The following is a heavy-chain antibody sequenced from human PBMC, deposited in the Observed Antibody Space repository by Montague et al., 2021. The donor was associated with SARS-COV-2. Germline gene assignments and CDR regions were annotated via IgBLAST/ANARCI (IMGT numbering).Heavy chain of an antibody. J-gene: IGHJ4*02. CDR1: GFTFSSYR. CDR2: ISSSSSYI. V-gene: IGHV3-21*01. Sequence: SLRLSCAASGFTFSSYRMNWVRQAPGKGLEWVSSISSSSSYIYYADSVKGRFTISIDNAKNSLYLQMNSLRAEDTAVYYCARGWPYGDYGRVDYWGQGTLVTVSS. CDR3: ARGWPYGDYGRVDY. D-gene: IGHD4-17*01.